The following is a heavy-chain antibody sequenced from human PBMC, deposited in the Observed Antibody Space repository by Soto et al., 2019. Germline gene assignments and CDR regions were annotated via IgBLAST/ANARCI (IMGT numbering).Heavy chain of an antibody. V-gene: IGHV3-15*01. J-gene: IGHJ4*02. CDR2: IKSKTDGGTA. CDR3: TTGIYYDILTGYHNVAY. CDR1: GFNLSHPW. D-gene: IGHD3-9*01. Sequence: EVQLVESGGGLVKPGGSLRLSCVASGFNLSHPWMTWVRQAAGKGLEWVGRIKSKTDGGTADYAAPVKGRATISRDDSKNTVYLQMNSLKTEDTAVYYCTTGIYYDILTGYHNVAYWGQGALDTVSS.